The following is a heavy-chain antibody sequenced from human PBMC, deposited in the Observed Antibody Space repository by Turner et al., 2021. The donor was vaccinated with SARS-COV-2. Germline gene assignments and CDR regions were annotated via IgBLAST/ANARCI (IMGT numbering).Heavy chain of an antibody. CDR3: ARPRDYYYDMDV. J-gene: IGHJ6*03. Sequence: VQLVQSGAAVTKPGASLKVSCKASGYTCTGYEMHRVRQAYGQGIEWMGWINPNRGGTNYAQKFQGRVTMTRDTSISTAYMELSRLRSDDTDVDYCARPRDYYYDMDVWGKGTTVTVSS. CDR2: INPNRGGT. V-gene: IGHV1-2*02. CDR1: GYTCTGYE.